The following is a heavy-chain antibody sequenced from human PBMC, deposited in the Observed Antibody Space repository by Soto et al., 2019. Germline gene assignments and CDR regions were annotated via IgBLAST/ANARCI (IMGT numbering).Heavy chain of an antibody. CDR3: GRTLYDSRCYHQFQD. D-gene: IGHD3-22*01. Sequence: PGGSLRLSCAASGFTFSSYGMHWVRQAPGKGLEWVAVIWYDVSNKYYAGSVKGRFTISRDNSKNTLYLRMNSLRAEDTAVYYCGRTLYDSRCYHQFQDWGQGTLVTVS. V-gene: IGHV3-33*01. CDR1: GFTFSSYG. CDR2: IWYDVSNK. J-gene: IGHJ1*01.